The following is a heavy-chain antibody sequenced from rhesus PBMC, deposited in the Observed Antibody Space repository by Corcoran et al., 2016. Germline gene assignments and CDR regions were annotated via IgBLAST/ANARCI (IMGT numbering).Heavy chain of an antibody. J-gene: IGHJ4*01. D-gene: IGHD3-16*01. CDR3: ASGGSGSYAT. CDR1: GGSISSSH. Sequence: QLQLQESGPGLVKPSETLSVTCAVSGGSISSSHWSWIRQAPGKGLGWMGYIYGSGSSTNYNPSLKSRVTLSVDTSKTQLSLKLSSVTAADTAVYYCASGGSGSYATWGQGVLVTVSS. V-gene: IGHV4-169*01. CDR2: IYGSGSST.